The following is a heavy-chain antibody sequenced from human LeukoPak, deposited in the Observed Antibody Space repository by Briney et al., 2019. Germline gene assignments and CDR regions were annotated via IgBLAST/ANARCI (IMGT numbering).Heavy chain of an antibody. V-gene: IGHV3-30-3*01. CDR2: TLYDGNNK. CDR3: ARLWQPKPTVTKYYFHY. Sequence: GGSLRLSCAASGFTFNSYAMHWVRQAPGRGLEWVAVTLYDGNNKYYADSVKGRFTISRHNSKHTLYLQINSLRVEDTAVYYCARLWQPKPTVTKYYFHYWGQETLVPVPS. D-gene: IGHD4-17*01. J-gene: IGHJ4*02. CDR1: GFTFNSYA.